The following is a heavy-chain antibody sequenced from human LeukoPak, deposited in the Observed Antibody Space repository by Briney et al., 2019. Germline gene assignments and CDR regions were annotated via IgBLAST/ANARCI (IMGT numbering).Heavy chain of an antibody. CDR3: ARDWGVGGRPGYMDV. CDR1: GGSISSNY. D-gene: IGHD6-6*01. Sequence: SETLSLTCTVSGGSISSNYWSWIRQSPGKGLEWIGYIYYSGNTNYNPSLKSRVTILVDTSKNQVSLKLSSVTAADTAVYFCARDWGVGGRPGYMDVWGKGTTVTVSS. J-gene: IGHJ6*03. CDR2: IYYSGNT. V-gene: IGHV4-59*01.